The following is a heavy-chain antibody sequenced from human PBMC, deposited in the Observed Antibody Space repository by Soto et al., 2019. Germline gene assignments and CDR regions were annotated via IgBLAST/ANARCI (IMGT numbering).Heavy chain of an antibody. CDR3: AKRSDSSGYYPPDY. CDR2: ISYDGRTK. D-gene: IGHD3-22*01. CDR1: GFTFSNYG. Sequence: QVRLVESGGGVVQPGRSLRLSCAASGFTFSNYGMHWVRQAPGKGLEWVALISYDGRTKFYVDSVKGRFTISRDNSKNTLYLQMDSMRNEDTAVYYCAKRSDSSGYYPPDYWGQGTLVAGSS. J-gene: IGHJ4*02. V-gene: IGHV3-30*18.